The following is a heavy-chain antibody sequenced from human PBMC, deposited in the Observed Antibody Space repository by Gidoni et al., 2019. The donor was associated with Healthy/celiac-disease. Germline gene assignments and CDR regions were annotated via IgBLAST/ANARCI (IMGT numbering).Heavy chain of an antibody. D-gene: IGHD3-10*01. J-gene: IGHJ4*02. Sequence: GLEWIGYIYYSGSTYYNPSLKSRVTISVDTSKNQFSLKLSSVTAADTAVYYCAREERKWFGEFSSFDYWGQGTLVTVSS. CDR3: AREERKWFGEFSSFDY. CDR2: IYYSGST. V-gene: IGHV4-30-4*01.